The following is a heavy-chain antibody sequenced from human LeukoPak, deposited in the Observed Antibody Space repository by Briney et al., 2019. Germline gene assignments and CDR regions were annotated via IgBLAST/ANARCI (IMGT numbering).Heavy chain of an antibody. CDR3: ARESVYYDSSGYYSTRTEYFQH. CDR1: GFTFSSYS. D-gene: IGHD3-22*01. Sequence: SGGSLRLSXAASGFTFSSYSMNWVSQAPGKGLEWVSSISSSSSYIYYADSVKGRFTISRDNAKNSLYLQMNSLRAEDTAVYYCARESVYYDSSGYYSTRTEYFQHWGQGTLVTVSS. CDR2: ISSSSSYI. J-gene: IGHJ1*01. V-gene: IGHV3-21*01.